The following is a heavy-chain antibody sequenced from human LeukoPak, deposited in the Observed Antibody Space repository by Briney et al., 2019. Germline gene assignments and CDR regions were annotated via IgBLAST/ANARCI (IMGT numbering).Heavy chain of an antibody. Sequence: GGSLSLSFATSGFTYRSYGMHWVRQAPGKGLEWVAVISYDGINKYYADSVKGRFTISRDNSKNTLYLQMNSLRAEDTAVYYCARGLAGISSDYWGQGTLVTVSS. CDR2: ISYDGINK. J-gene: IGHJ4*02. V-gene: IGHV3-30*03. CDR1: GFTYRSYG. CDR3: ARGLAGISSDY. D-gene: IGHD6-13*01.